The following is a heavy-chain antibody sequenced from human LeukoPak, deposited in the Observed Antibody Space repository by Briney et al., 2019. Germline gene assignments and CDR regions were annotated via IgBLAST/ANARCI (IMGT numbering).Heavy chain of an antibody. Sequence: GSSVKVSCKASGGTFSSYAISWVRQAPGQGLEWMGGIIPIFGTANYAQKFQGRVTITADKSTSTAYMELSSLRSEDTAVYYCASEGYCSGGSCNSSYYYYYMDVWGKGTTVTVSS. V-gene: IGHV1-69*06. CDR2: IIPIFGTA. CDR1: GGTFSSYA. D-gene: IGHD2-15*01. CDR3: ASEGYCSGGSCNSSYYYYYMDV. J-gene: IGHJ6*03.